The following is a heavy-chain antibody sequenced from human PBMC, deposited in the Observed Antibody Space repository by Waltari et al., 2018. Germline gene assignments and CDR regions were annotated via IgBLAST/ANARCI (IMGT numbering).Heavy chain of an antibody. V-gene: IGHV6-1*01. D-gene: IGHD1-20*01. CDR2: AYYRSKWSN. J-gene: IGHJ4*02. CDR1: GHSFSTPHVA. CDR3: ARGRYTAFDY. Sequence: VQLQQSGPRLVKPSQTHPLTCPASGHSFSTPHVAWNWIRQSPSRGLGWLGRAYYRSKWSNDYAVSVKSRIAINPDTSKNEFSLQLNSVTPEDTAVYYCARGRYTAFDYWGQGILVTVSS.